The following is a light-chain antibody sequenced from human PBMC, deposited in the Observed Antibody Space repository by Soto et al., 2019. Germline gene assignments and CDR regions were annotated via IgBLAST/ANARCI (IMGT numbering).Light chain of an antibody. CDR1: QTVSRF. CDR3: QQRFTWPLT. J-gene: IGKJ4*01. Sequence: ETVLTQSPATLSLSPGESATLSCRASQTVSRFFAWYQQKPGQSPRLLIYGVTNRATGVPSWFSASGSGTDVTLSISSLETEDSAVYYCQQRFTWPLTFGGGTKVEIK. V-gene: IGKV3-11*01. CDR2: GVT.